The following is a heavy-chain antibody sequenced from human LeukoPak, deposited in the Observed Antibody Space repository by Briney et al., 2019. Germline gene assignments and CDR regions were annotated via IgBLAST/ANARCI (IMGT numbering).Heavy chain of an antibody. CDR1: GGSFSGYY. D-gene: IGHD1-26*01. CDR3: ASRVRGGDY. J-gene: IGHJ4*02. V-gene: IGHV4-34*01. Sequence: PSETLSLTCAVHGGSFSGYYWSWIRQPPGKGLEWIGKINHSGSTNYNPSLKSRVTMSVDTSKNQFSLKLSSVAAADTAVYYCASRVRGGDYWGQGTLVTVSS. CDR2: INHSGST.